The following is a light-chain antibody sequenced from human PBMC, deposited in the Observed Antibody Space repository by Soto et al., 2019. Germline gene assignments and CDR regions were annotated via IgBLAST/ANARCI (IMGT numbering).Light chain of an antibody. V-gene: IGKV3-15*01. Sequence: EIVMTQSPATLSVSPGERATLSCRASQSISSNLAWYQQKPGQAPRLLIYGASTRATGIPARFSGSGSGTEFTLTISGLQSEDFAVYYCQQYNNWRTFGQGTKVEIK. J-gene: IGKJ1*01. CDR3: QQYNNWRT. CDR1: QSISSN. CDR2: GAS.